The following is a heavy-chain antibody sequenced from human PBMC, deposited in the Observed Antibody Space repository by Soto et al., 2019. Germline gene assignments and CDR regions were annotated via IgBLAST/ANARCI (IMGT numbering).Heavy chain of an antibody. CDR2: ISYDGSNK. CDR3: AKDGATIVVVPAAMGGYGMDV. Sequence: QVQLVESGGGVVQPGRSLRLSCAASGFTFSSYGMHWVRQAPGKGLEWVAVISYDGSNKYYADSVKGRFTISRDNSKNTLYLQMHSLRAEDTAVYYCAKDGATIVVVPAAMGGYGMDVWGRGSTVTVSS. CDR1: GFTFSSYG. V-gene: IGHV3-30*18. J-gene: IGHJ6*02. D-gene: IGHD2-2*01.